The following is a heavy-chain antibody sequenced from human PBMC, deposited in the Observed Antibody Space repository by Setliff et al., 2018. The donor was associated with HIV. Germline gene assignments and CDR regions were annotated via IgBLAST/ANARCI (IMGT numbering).Heavy chain of an antibody. CDR2: INPSGGST. Sequence: ASVKVSCKASGYIFTSYYIHWVRQAPGQGLEWMGIINPSGGSTSYPQKFQGRVTLTRDTSTNTAYMELSSLRSEDTAVYYCARHASTWYYESSGPHFDYWGQGTLVTVSS. V-gene: IGHV1-46*01. CDR1: GYIFTSYY. CDR3: ARHASTWYYESSGPHFDY. D-gene: IGHD3-22*01. J-gene: IGHJ4*02.